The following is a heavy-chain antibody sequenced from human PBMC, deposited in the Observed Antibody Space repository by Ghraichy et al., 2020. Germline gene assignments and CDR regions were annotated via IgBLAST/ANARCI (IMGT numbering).Heavy chain of an antibody. Sequence: SETLSLTCTVSGGSISSYYWSWIRQPPGKGLEWIGYIYYSGSTNYNPSLKSRVTISVDTSKNQFSLKLSSVTAADTAVYYCARAGITIFGVVDDAFDIWGQGTMVTVSS. CDR1: GGSISSYY. CDR2: IYYSGST. J-gene: IGHJ3*02. V-gene: IGHV4-59*01. D-gene: IGHD3-3*01. CDR3: ARAGITIFGVVDDAFDI.